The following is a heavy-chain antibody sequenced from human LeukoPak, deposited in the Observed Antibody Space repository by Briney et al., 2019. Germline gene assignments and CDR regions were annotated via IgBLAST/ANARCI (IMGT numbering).Heavy chain of an antibody. V-gene: IGHV4-59*01. J-gene: IGHJ4*02. Sequence: PSETLSLTCTVSGGSISSYYWSWIRQPPGKGLEWIGYIYYSGSTNYNPSLKSRVTISVDTSKNQFSLRLSSVTAADTAVYYCARVYGFSDYWGQGNLVTVSS. D-gene: IGHD3-10*01. CDR2: IYYSGST. CDR1: GGSISSYY. CDR3: ARVYGFSDY.